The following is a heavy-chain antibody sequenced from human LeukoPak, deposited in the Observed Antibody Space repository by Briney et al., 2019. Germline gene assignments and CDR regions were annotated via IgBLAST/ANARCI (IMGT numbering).Heavy chain of an antibody. V-gene: IGHV1-69*13. CDR3: ASSKDSSGLSVGAFDI. J-gene: IGHJ3*02. CDR1: GGTFSSYA. D-gene: IGHD6-19*01. CDR2: IIPIFGTA. Sequence: SVKVSCKASGGTFSSYAISWVRQAPGQGLEGMGGIIPIFGTANYAQKFQGRVTVTADESTSTAYMELSSLRSQDTAVYYCASSKDSSGLSVGAFDIWGQGTMVTVSS.